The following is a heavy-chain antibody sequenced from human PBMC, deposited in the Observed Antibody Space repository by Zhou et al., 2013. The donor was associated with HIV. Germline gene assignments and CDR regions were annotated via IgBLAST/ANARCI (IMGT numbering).Heavy chain of an antibody. CDR1: GGTFSSYA. Sequence: QVQLVQSGAEVKKPGSSVKVSCKASGGTFSSYAISWVRQAPGQGLEWMGRIIPILGIANYAQKFQGRVTITADKSTSTAYMELSSLRSEDTAVYYCASNAAGMGYWGQGNPGSPSPQ. D-gene: IGHD6-13*01. V-gene: IGHV1-69*04. J-gene: IGHJ4*02. CDR3: ASNAAGMGY. CDR2: IIPILGIA.